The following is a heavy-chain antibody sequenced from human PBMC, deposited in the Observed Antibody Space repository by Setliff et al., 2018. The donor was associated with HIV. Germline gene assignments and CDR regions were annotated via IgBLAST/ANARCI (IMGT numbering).Heavy chain of an antibody. Sequence: SETLSLTCTVSGGSISSGSYYWSWIRQPAGKGLEWIGHIYTSGSTNYNPSLKSRVTISVDTSKNQFSLKLSSVTAADTAVYYCARDQGHGSGRSYYYYYMDVWGKGTTVPVSS. CDR2: IYTSGST. CDR3: ARDQGHGSGRSYYYYYMDV. J-gene: IGHJ6*03. D-gene: IGHD3-10*01. CDR1: GGSISSGSYY. V-gene: IGHV4-61*09.